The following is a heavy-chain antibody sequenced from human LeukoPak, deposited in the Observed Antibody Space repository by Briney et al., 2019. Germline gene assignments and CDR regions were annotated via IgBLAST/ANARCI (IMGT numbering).Heavy chain of an antibody. D-gene: IGHD1-20*01. CDR2: IYHSGST. J-gene: IGHJ4*02. Sequence: PSQTLSLTCTVSGGSISSGGYYWSWIRQPPGKGLEWIGYIYHSGSTYYNPSLKSRVTISVDRSKNQFSLKLSSVTAADTAVYYCAREMTGDNWNEGPYWGQGTLVTVSS. CDR1: GGSISSGGYY. V-gene: IGHV4-30-2*01. CDR3: AREMTGDNWNEGPY.